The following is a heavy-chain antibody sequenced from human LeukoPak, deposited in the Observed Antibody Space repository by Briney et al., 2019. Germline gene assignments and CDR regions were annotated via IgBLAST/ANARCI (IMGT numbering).Heavy chain of an antibody. V-gene: IGHV3-48*03. CDR2: ISSSDSTI. CDR3: ARLGTMTTVTTIDY. Sequence: PGGSLRLSCAASGFTFSSYEMNWVRQAPGKGLEWVSYISSSDSTIYYADSVKGRFTISRDNAKNSLYLQMNSLRAEDTAVYYCARLGTMTTVTTIDYWGQGTLVTVSS. D-gene: IGHD4-17*01. CDR1: GFTFSSYE. J-gene: IGHJ4*02.